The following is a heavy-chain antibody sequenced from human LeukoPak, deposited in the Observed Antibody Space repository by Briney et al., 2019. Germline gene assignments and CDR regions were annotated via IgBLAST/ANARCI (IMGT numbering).Heavy chain of an antibody. CDR2: IYHSGST. D-gene: IGHD3-9*01. J-gene: IGHJ4*02. CDR3: ARYESRDYDILTGYDRSFDY. V-gene: IGHV4-38-2*02. CDR1: GYSISSGYY. Sequence: SETLSLTCTVSGYSISSGYYWGWIRQPPGKGLEWIGSIYHSGSTYYNPSLKSRVTISVDTSKNQFSLKLSSVTAADTAVYYCARYESRDYDILTGYDRSFDYWGQGTLVTVSS.